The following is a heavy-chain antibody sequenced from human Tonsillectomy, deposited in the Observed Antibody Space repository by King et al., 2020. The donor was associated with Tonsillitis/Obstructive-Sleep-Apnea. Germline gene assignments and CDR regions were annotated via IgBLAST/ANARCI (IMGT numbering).Heavy chain of an antibody. J-gene: IGHJ6*03. Sequence: QLQESGPGLVKPSETLSLTCTVSGGSTGSSSYYWGWIRQSPGKGLEWIGSIYYDGTTYYNPSLKSRVTISVDTSKNQFSLRMTSVTAADTAVYYCARNFDYTKSYYYCIDVWGKGTTVNVPS. V-gene: IGHV4-39*01. CDR1: GGSTGSSSYY. CDR3: ARNFDYTKSYYYCIDV. D-gene: IGHD4-11*01. CDR2: IYYDGTT.